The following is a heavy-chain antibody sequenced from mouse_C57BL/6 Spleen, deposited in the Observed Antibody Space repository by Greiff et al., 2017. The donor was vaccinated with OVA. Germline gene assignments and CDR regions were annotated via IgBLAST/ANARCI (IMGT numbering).Heavy chain of an antibody. J-gene: IGHJ2*01. D-gene: IGHD1-1*01. CDR3: TRWATVYFDY. CDR2: IDPETGGT. CDR1: GYTFTDYE. V-gene: IGHV1-15*01. Sequence: QVQLQQSGAELVRPGASVTLSCKASGYTFTDYEMHWVKQTPVHGLEWIGAIDPETGGTAYNQKFKGKAILTADKSSSTAYMELRSLTSEDSAVYYCTRWATVYFDYWGQGTTLTVSS.